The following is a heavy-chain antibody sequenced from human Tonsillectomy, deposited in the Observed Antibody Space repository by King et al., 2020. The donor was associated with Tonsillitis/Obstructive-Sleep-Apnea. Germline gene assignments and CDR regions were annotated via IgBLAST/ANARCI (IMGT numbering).Heavy chain of an antibody. CDR3: ARVGWSGYLTYYYYYYMDV. J-gene: IGHJ6*03. D-gene: IGHD3-3*01. V-gene: IGHV3-20*04. CDR1: GFTFDDYG. Sequence: VQLVESGGGVVRPGGSLRLSCAASGFTFDDYGMSWVRQAPGKGLEWVSGINWNGGSTGYADSVKGRFTISRDNAKNSLYLQMNSLGAEDTALYYCARVGWSGYLTYYYYYYMDVWGKGTTVTVSS. CDR2: INWNGGST.